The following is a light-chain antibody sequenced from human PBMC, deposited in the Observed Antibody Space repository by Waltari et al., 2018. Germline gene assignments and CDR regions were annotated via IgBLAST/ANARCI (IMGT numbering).Light chain of an antibody. CDR1: QTVSSTY. J-gene: IGKJ1*01. V-gene: IGKV3-20*01. Sequence: EIVLTQSPGTLSLSPGEGATLSCRPSQTVSSTYLAWYQQKPGQAPRLLIYSTSTRATGIPDKFSGSGSGTDFTLTISRLEPEDFAVYYCQLYDGSRTFGQGTKVEIK. CDR2: STS. CDR3: QLYDGSRT.